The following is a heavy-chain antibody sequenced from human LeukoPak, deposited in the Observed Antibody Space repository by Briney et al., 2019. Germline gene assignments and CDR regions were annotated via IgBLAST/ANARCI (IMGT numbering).Heavy chain of an antibody. CDR1: GFTFSSYE. D-gene: IGHD3-3*01. CDR3: ARGGAVLRFLELSLGY. Sequence: PGGSLRLSCAASGFTFSSYEMNWVRQAPGKGLEWVSYISSSGSTIYYADSVKGRFTISRDNAKNSLYLQMNSLRAEDTAVYYCARGGAVLRFLELSLGYWGQGTLVTVSS. CDR2: ISSSGSTI. J-gene: IGHJ4*02. V-gene: IGHV3-48*03.